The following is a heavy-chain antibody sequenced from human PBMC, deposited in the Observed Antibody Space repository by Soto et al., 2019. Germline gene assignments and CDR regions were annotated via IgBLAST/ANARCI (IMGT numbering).Heavy chain of an antibody. CDR1: GFTFTNCA. Sequence: QVQLVESGGGVVQPGRSLRLSCAASGFTFTNCAMHWDRQAPGKGQEWVAVVGSEGMHKYYGDFVKGRITISRDTSENTVYLQMDRLTSEDTAVYYCARDVIVDAPDYFHDWGRGTLVTVSS. J-gene: IGHJ4*02. CDR2: VGSEGMHK. V-gene: IGHV3-30*01. CDR3: ARDVIVDAPDYFHD. D-gene: IGHD1-26*01.